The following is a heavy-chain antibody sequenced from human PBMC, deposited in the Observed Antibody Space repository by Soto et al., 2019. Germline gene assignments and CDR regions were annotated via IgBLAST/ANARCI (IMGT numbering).Heavy chain of an antibody. D-gene: IGHD3-3*01. CDR3: ARVTIFGVEEYGMDV. V-gene: IGHV3-48*01. CDR2: ISSSSSTI. Sequence: GGSLKLSCAASGFTFSSYSMNWVRQAPGKGLEWVSYISSSSSTIYYADSVKGRFTISRDNAKNSLYLQMNSLRAEDTAVYYCARVTIFGVEEYGMDVWGQGTTVTVSS. J-gene: IGHJ6*02. CDR1: GFTFSSYS.